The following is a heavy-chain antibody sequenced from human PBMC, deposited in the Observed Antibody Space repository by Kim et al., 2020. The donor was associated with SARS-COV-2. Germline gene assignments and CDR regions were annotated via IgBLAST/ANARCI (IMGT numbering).Heavy chain of an antibody. CDR2: T. J-gene: IGHJ4*02. CDR3: ARRINGGYFDY. V-gene: IGHV5-51*01. Sequence: TRYSPSFQGQVTISADKSISTAYLQWSSLKASDTAMYYCARRINGGYFDYWGQGTLVTVSS. D-gene: IGHD3-10*01.